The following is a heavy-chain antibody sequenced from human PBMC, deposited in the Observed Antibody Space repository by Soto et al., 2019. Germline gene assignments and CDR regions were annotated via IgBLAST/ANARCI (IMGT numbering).Heavy chain of an antibody. CDR3: ARITGRHLDY. Sequence: TLSLTCTVSSGSISVTDVFWGWVRQPPGKGLEWIGNVDYSGTAYFSPSLATRVTFHVDTSKNQFSLTLYSVTAADTAVYYCARITGRHLDYWGQGILVTVAS. J-gene: IGHJ4*02. V-gene: IGHV4-39*01. CDR2: VDYSGTA. D-gene: IGHD1-20*01. CDR1: SGSISVTDVF.